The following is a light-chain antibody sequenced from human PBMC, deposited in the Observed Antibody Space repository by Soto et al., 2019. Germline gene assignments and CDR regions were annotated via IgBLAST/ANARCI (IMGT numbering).Light chain of an antibody. CDR2: DDS. CDR1: NLGSKS. Sequence: SYELTQPPSASVAPGQTARITCGGKNLGSKSVHWYQQTPGQAPVLVVYDDSDRPSGIPERFSGSNSGNTATLTISRVEAGDEADYYCQVWDSSSDHVVFGGGTKLTVL. CDR3: QVWDSSSDHVV. V-gene: IGLV3-21*02. J-gene: IGLJ2*01.